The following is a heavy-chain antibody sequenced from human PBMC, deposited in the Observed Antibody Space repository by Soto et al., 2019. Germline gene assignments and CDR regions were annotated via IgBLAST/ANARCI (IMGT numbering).Heavy chain of an antibody. CDR3: ARGIAVTVPHS. CDR1: GGSISSGGYY. V-gene: IGHV4-31*01. CDR2: IYYSGST. J-gene: IGHJ1*01. D-gene: IGHD4-17*01. Sequence: QVQLQESGPGLVKPSQTLSLTCTVSGGSISSGGYYWSWIRQHPGKGLEWIGYIYYSGSTYYNPSLTGPVTISVATSKNQCSPKLSSVTAADTAVYYCARGIAVTVPHSWGQGTLVTVSS.